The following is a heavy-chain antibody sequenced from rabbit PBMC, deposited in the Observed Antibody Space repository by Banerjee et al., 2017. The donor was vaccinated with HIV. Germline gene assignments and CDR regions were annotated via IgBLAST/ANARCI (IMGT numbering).Heavy chain of an antibody. D-gene: IGHD6-1*01. J-gene: IGHJ4*01. CDR3: ARGAWVGYGYGTHLSL. CDR1: GLDISSSYW. V-gene: IGHV1S45*01. CDR2: IYTGTIGST. Sequence: QEQLVEYGGDLVQPEGSLTLTCKASGLDISSSYWICWVRQAPGKGLEWMACIYTGTIGSTYYASWAKGRFTFTKTSSTTVDLKMTSLTAADAATYFCARGAWVGYGYGTHLSLWGPGTLVTVS.